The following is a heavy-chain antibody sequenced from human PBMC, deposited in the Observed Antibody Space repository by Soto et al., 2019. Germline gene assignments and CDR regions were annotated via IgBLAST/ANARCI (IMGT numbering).Heavy chain of an antibody. CDR1: GVPFSSYT. CDR2: IIPILGIA. V-gene: IGHV1-69*04. CDR3: EREERFLEYYYYMDV. D-gene: IGHD3-3*01. Sequence: SVKLSCKPSGVPFSSYTISWVRQAPGQGLEWMGRIIPILGIANYAQKFQGRVTITADKSTSTAYMELSSLRSEDTAVYYCEREERFLEYYYYMDVWGKGTTVTVSS. J-gene: IGHJ6*03.